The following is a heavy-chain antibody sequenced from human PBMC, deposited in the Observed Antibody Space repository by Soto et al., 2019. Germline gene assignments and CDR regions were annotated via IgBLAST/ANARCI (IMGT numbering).Heavy chain of an antibody. Sequence: GGSLRLSCAASGFTFSSFSMNWVRQAPGKGLEWVSYISGSSSTVFYADSVKGRFTISRDNAKNSLYLQMNSLRAEDTAVYYCARDPPYGGNLDYWGQGTPVT. CDR1: GFTFSSFS. D-gene: IGHD2-15*01. CDR2: ISGSSSTV. V-gene: IGHV3-48*01. CDR3: ARDPPYGGNLDY. J-gene: IGHJ4*02.